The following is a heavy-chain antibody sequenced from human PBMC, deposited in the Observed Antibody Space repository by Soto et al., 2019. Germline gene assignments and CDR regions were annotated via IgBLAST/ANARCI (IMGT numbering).Heavy chain of an antibody. CDR1: GGSFRGYY. V-gene: IGHV4-34*01. Sequence: XXTLSLPFAVYGGSFRGYYWSWIRQPPGKGLEWIGEINHSGSTNYNPSLKSRVTISVDTSKNQFSLKLSSVPAADTAVYYCARCVPGYYYGMDVWGQGTTVIVSS. D-gene: IGHD3-10*02. J-gene: IGHJ6*02. CDR2: INHSGST. CDR3: ARCVPGYYYGMDV.